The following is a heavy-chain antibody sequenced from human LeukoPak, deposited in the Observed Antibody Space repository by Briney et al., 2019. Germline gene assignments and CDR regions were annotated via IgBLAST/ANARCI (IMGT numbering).Heavy chain of an antibody. D-gene: IGHD5-12*01. CDR2: INPSGRNR. J-gene: IGHJ4*02. Sequence: GGSLRLSCAASGFTFSNYAMTWVRQAPGKGLELVSFINPSGRNRDYAGSVKGRFTISRDNSKNTPFLQMGSLRADDTAVYYCVREERGLAIDYWGQGTLVTVSS. CDR3: VREERGLAIDY. CDR1: GFTFSNYA. V-gene: IGHV3-23*01.